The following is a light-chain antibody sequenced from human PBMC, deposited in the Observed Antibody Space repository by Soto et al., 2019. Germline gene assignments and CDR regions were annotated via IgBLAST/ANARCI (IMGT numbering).Light chain of an antibody. CDR3: QQYEASPLT. Sequence: EIVLTQSPGTLSVSPGERATLSCRASQSLSTYSLAWYQQKPGQTPRLLIYAASTRDTDIPDRFNGSGSGTDFALTISRLEPEDFALYYCQQYEASPLTFGPGTK. CDR2: AAS. J-gene: IGKJ3*01. CDR1: QSLSTYS. V-gene: IGKV3-20*01.